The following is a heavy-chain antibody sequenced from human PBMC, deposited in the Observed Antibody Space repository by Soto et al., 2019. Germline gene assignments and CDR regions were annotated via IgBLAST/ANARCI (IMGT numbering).Heavy chain of an antibody. CDR3: AREGITGTLDY. D-gene: IGHD1-7*01. Sequence: SETLSLTCTVSGGSISSGDYYWSWIRQPPGKGLEWIGYIYYSGSTYYNPSLKSRVTISVDTSKNQFSLKLSSVTAADTAVYYCAREGITGTLDYWGQGTLVTVSS. CDR2: IYYSGST. J-gene: IGHJ4*02. CDR1: GGSISSGDYY. V-gene: IGHV4-30-4*01.